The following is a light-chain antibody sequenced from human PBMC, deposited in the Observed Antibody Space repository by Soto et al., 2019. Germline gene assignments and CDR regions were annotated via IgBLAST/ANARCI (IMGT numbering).Light chain of an antibody. CDR2: DVG. CDR1: SSDVGGYNY. Sequence: QSALTQPASVSGSPGQSITISCTGTSSDVGGYNYVSWYQHHPGKAPKLMLYDVGNRPSGVSNRFSGSKSGNTASLTISGLQAEDEADYYCSSYRSSSTLYVFGTGTKVTVL. V-gene: IGLV2-14*03. CDR3: SSYRSSSTLYV. J-gene: IGLJ1*01.